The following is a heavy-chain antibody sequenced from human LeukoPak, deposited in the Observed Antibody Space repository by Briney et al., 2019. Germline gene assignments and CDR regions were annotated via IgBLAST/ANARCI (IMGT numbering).Heavy chain of an antibody. CDR1: GGSISGYY. Sequence: PSETLSLTCTVSGGSISGYYWSWIRQPAGKGLEWIGRIYTGGSTNYNPSLKGRVAMSVDTSKNQFSLTLNSVTAADTAVYYCARGVSGVTAEAFDYWGQGTLVTVSS. CDR3: ARGVSGVTAEAFDY. V-gene: IGHV4-4*07. CDR2: IYTGGST. J-gene: IGHJ4*02. D-gene: IGHD2-21*02.